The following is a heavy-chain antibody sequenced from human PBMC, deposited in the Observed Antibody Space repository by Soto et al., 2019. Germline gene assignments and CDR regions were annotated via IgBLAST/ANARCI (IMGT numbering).Heavy chain of an antibody. CDR2: INPETGGT. J-gene: IGHJ6*02. D-gene: IGHD2-21*01. Sequence: ASVKVSCKASGYTFTGYYVHWVREAPGQGLEWMGWINPETGGTSYAQKFQGRVTLSRDTSIDTAYLELSSLRFDDAAVYFCARERFQVISDGMDVWGQGTTVTVSS. CDR3: ARERFQVISDGMDV. V-gene: IGHV1-2*02. CDR1: GYTFTGYY.